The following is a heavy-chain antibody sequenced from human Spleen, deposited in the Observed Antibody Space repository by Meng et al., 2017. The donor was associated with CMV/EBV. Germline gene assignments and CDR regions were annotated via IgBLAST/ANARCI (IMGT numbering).Heavy chain of an antibody. CDR1: GFTFSSYS. D-gene: IGHD2-2*01. V-gene: IGHV3-23*01. Sequence: GESLKISCAASGFTFSSYSMNWVRQAPGKGLEWVSAISGSGGSTYYADSVKGRFNLSRDNSKNTLNLEMSSLRPEDTAAYYCARDIQGCSNTRVYSFVGVGAFDIWGQGTMVTVSS. J-gene: IGHJ3*02. CDR3: ARDIQGCSNTRVYSFVGVGAFDI. CDR2: ISGSGGST.